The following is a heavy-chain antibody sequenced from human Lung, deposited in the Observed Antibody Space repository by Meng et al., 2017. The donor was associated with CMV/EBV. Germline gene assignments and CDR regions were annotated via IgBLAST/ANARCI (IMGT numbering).Heavy chain of an antibody. CDR3: ARDSQDLAVFEYSSFDAFDI. V-gene: IGHV3-48*03. Sequence: SCAASGFTFSSYEMNWVRQAPGKGLEWVSYISSSGSTIYYADSVKGRFTISRDNAKNSLYLQMNSLRAEDTAVYYCARDSQDLAVFEYSSFDAFDIWGQGXMVTVSS. CDR1: GFTFSSYE. D-gene: IGHD6-6*01. J-gene: IGHJ3*02. CDR2: ISSSGSTI.